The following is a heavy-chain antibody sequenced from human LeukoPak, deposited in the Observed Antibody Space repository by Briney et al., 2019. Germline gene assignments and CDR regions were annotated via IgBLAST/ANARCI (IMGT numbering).Heavy chain of an antibody. CDR1: GCTLTELS. Sequence: WASVKVSCKVSGCTLTELSMHWVRQAPGKGLEWMGGFDPEDGETIYAQKFQGRVTMTEDTSTDTAYMELSSLRSEDTAVYYCATSARSQQPSIFDYWGQGTLVTVSS. CDR2: FDPEDGET. D-gene: IGHD6-13*01. V-gene: IGHV1-24*01. CDR3: ATSARSQQPSIFDY. J-gene: IGHJ4*02.